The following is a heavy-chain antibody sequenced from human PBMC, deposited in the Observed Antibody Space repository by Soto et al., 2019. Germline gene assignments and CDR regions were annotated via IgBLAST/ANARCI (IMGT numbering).Heavy chain of an antibody. CDR2: IIPIFGTA. CDR3: ARSGELLTAFGDYYYLYGMDV. V-gene: IGHV1-69*13. D-gene: IGHD1-7*01. Sequence: ASVKVSCKASGGTFSSYAISWVRQAPGQGLEWMGGIIPIFGTANYAQKFQGRVTITADESTSTAYMELSSLRSEDTAVYYCARSGELLTAFGDYYYLYGMDVWGLETTLTVSS. CDR1: GGTFSSYA. J-gene: IGHJ6*02.